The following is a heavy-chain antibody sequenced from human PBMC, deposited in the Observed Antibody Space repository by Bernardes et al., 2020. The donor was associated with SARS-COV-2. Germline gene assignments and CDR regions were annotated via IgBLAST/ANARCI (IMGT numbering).Heavy chain of an antibody. D-gene: IGHD3-22*01. CDR3: TTELQYDNLY. CDR1: GLAFTNTD. J-gene: IGHJ4*02. Sequence: LRLSCVTSGLAFTNTDMAWVRQAPGRGLEWVSTISAIRNTHYADPVMGRFTISRDDVNNALYLQMNNLRVEDTATYYCTTELQYDNLYWGQGALVTVSS. CDR2: ISAIRNT. V-gene: IGHV3-23*01.